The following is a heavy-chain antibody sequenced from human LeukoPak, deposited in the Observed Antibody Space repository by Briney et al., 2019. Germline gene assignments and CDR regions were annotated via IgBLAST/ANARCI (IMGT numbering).Heavy chain of an antibody. J-gene: IGHJ4*02. D-gene: IGHD5-24*01. CDR3: ARLEMATYYYFDY. CDR2: INHSGST. CDR1: GGSISGYY. Sequence: SETLSLTCTVSGGSISGYYWSWIRQPPGKGLEWIGEINHSGSTNYNPSLKSRVTISVDTSKNQFSLKLSSVTAADTAVYYCARLEMATYYYFDYWGQGTLVTVSS. V-gene: IGHV4-34*01.